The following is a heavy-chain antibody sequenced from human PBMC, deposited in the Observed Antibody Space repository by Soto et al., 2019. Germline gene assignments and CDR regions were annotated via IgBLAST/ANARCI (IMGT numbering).Heavy chain of an antibody. CDR1: GFTFSSYA. CDR2: ISGSGGST. V-gene: IGHV3-23*01. CDR3: AKSPVLRQLAEPYCFDY. Sequence: EVQLLESGGGLVQPGGSLRLSCAASGFTFSSYAMSWVRQAPGKGLEWVSAISGSGGSTYYADSVTGRFTISRDNSKNSRYLQMISLRDEDTAAYYCAKSPVLRQLAEPYCFDYWGQGTLVTVSS. D-gene: IGHD6-13*01. J-gene: IGHJ4*02.